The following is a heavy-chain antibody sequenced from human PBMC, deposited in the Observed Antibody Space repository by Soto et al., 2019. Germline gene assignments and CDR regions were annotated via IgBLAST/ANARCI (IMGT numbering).Heavy chain of an antibody. CDR1: VDSITTYY. J-gene: IGHJ6*02. D-gene: IGHD6-13*01. Sequence: SQTLSLTGTVSVDSITTYYWSWIRQPAGKGLEWIGRIDTSGNTNYNPSLKSRVTMSVDTSKKQFSLKLTSVTAADTAVYYCARYSNKWFQTEGMDVWGQGTTVTVSS. CDR3: ARYSNKWFQTEGMDV. CDR2: IDTSGNT. V-gene: IGHV4-4*07.